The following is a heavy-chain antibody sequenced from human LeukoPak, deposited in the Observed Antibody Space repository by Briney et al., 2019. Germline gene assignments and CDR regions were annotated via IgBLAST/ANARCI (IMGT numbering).Heavy chain of an antibody. V-gene: IGHV4-34*01. D-gene: IGHD3-16*02. CDR3: ARDGYDYVWGSYHLYYFDY. J-gene: IGHJ4*02. CDR1: GGSFSGYY. Sequence: PSETLSLTCAVYGGSFSGYYWSWIRQPPGKGLEWIGEINHSGSTNYNPSLKSRVTISVDTSKNQFSLKLSSVTAADTAVYYCARDGYDYVWGSYHLYYFDYWGQGTLVTVSS. CDR2: INHSGST.